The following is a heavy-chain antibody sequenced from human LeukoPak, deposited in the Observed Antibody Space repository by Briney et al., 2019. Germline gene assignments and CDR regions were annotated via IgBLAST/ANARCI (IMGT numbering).Heavy chain of an antibody. CDR2: INHSGST. V-gene: IGHV4-34*01. CDR1: GGSFSGYY. CDR3: ARASGRISDY. J-gene: IGHJ4*02. D-gene: IGHD3-3*02. Sequence: PSETPSLTCAVYGGSFSGYYWSWIRQPPGKGLEWIGEINHSGSTNYNPSLKSRVTISVDTSKNQFSLKLSSVTAADTAVYYCARASGRISDYWGQGTLVTVSS.